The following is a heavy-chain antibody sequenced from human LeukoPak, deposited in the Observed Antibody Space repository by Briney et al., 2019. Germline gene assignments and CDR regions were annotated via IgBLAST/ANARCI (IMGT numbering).Heavy chain of an antibody. CDR1: GGSFNDYY. J-gene: IGHJ5*02. CDR2: IYYSGST. D-gene: IGHD3-10*01. CDR3: ARGVRGVITWFDP. Sequence: SETLSLTCAVYGGSFNDYYWIWIRQHPGKGLEWIGYIYYSGSTYYNPSLKSRVTISVDTSKNQFSLKLSSVTAADTAVYYCARGVRGVITWFDPWGQGTLVTVSS. V-gene: IGHV4-31*11.